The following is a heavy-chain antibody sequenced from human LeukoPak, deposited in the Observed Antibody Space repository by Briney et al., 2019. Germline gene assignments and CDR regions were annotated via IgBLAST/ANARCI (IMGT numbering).Heavy chain of an antibody. D-gene: IGHD5-12*01. CDR2: IKQDGVDK. Sequence: GGSLRLSCAASGFSFSLSYMNWVRQAPGKGLEWVATIKQDGVDKYYVDSVKGRFTISRDTAKNSLFLQMNSLRAEDTAVYYCARDPSRYDLDYWGQGTLVTVSS. CDR1: GFSFSLSY. CDR3: ARDPSRYDLDY. V-gene: IGHV3-7*01. J-gene: IGHJ4*02.